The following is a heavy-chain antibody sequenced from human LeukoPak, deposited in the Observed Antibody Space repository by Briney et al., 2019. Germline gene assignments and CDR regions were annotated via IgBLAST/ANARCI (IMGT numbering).Heavy chain of an antibody. CDR3: ARDLGAGILTGPWGSYFDY. V-gene: IGHV4-59*12. CDR1: GGSISSYY. D-gene: IGHD3-9*01. J-gene: IGHJ4*02. CDR2: IYYSGST. Sequence: SETLSLTCTVSGGSISSYYWSWIRQPPGKGLEWIGYIYYSGSTNYNPSLKSRVTISVDTSKNQFSLKLSSVTAADTAVYYCARDLGAGILTGPWGSYFDYWGQGTLVTVSS.